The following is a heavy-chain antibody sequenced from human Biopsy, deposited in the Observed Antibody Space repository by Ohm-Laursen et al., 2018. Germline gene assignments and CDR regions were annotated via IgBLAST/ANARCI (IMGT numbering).Heavy chain of an antibody. D-gene: IGHD1-26*01. V-gene: IGHV1-69*01. CDR3: ASPNSGTYDV. CDR2: IIPMSRTP. J-gene: IGHJ6*02. Sequence: GSSVKVSCKTSGGSFSMDAFSWMRQVPGQGLEWMGLIIPMSRTPDYAQKFQGRVTFTADESTSTVYMELTSLTSDDTAVYYRASPNSGTYDVWGQGTTVTVSS. CDR1: GGSFSMDA.